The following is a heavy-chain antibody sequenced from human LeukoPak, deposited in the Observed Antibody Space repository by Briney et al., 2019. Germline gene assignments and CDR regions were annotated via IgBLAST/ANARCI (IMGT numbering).Heavy chain of an antibody. Sequence: PGGSLRLSCAASGFTFSDHAMSWVRQAPGKGLEWVGRIKSKTDGGTTDYAAPVKGRFTISRDDSKNTLYLQMNSLKTEDTAVYYCTTGPTVTPRGYWGQGTLVTVSS. CDR3: TTGPTVTPRGY. V-gene: IGHV3-15*01. J-gene: IGHJ4*02. D-gene: IGHD4-17*01. CDR2: IKSKTDGGTT. CDR1: GFTFSDHA.